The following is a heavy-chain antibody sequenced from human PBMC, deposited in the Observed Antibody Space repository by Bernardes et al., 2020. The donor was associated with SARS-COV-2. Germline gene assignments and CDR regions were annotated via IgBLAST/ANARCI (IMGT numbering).Heavy chain of an antibody. Sequence: ASVKVSCKASGYTFTGYYMHWVRQAPGQGLEWMGWINPNSGGTNYAQKFQGRVTMTRDTSISTAYMELSRLRSDDTAVYYCARVEVYDFWSGYQDLYYFDYRGQGTLVTVSS. CDR2: INPNSGGT. D-gene: IGHD3-3*01. CDR3: ARVEVYDFWSGYQDLYYFDY. V-gene: IGHV1-2*02. J-gene: IGHJ4*02. CDR1: GYTFTGYY.